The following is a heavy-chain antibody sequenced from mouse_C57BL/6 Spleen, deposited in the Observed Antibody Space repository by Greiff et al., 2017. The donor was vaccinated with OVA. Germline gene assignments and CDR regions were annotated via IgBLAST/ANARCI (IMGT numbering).Heavy chain of an antibody. CDR1: GFTFSSYA. CDR3: TREGDYDDAMDY. J-gene: IGHJ4*01. V-gene: IGHV5-9-1*02. CDR2: ISSGGDYI. D-gene: IGHD2-4*01. Sequence: EVMLVESGEGLVKPGGSLKLSCAASGFTFSSYAMSWVRQTPEKRLEWVAYISSGGDYIYYADTVKGRFTISRDNARNTLYLQRSSLKSEDTAMYYCTREGDYDDAMDYWGQGTSVTVSS.